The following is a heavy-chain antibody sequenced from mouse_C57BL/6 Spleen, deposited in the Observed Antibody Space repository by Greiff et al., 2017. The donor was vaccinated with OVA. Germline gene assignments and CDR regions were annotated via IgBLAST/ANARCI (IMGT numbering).Heavy chain of an antibody. CDR1: GYTFTSYW. CDR2: IYTGSGST. D-gene: IGHD2-1*01. J-gene: IGHJ1*03. Sequence: VQLQQPGAELVKPGASVKMSCKASGYTFTSYWITWVKQRPGQGLEWIGDIYTGSGSTYYNEKFKSKATLTVDTSSSTAYMQLSSLTSEDSAVYYCARYYCNYVDWYFDVWGTGTTVTVSS. CDR3: ARYYCNYVDWYFDV. V-gene: IGHV1-55*01.